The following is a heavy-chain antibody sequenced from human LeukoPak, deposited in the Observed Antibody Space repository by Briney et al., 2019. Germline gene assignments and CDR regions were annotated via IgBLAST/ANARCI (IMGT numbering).Heavy chain of an antibody. V-gene: IGHV3-15*01. CDR3: TSADYSSGWYYFDY. CDR1: GFTFSNAW. Sequence: GGSLRLSCAASGFTFSNAWMSWVRQAPGKGLEWVGRIKSKTDGGTTDYAAPVKGRFTISRDVSKTTLYLQMNSLKTEDSAVYYCTSADYSSGWYYFDYWGQGTLVTVSS. D-gene: IGHD6-13*01. J-gene: IGHJ4*02. CDR2: IKSKTDGGTT.